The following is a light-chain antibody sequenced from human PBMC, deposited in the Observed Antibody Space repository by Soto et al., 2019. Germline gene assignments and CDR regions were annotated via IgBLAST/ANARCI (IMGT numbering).Light chain of an antibody. CDR1: QSVSSSY. CDR3: QQYGSSPQT. CDR2: GAS. V-gene: IGKV3-20*01. Sequence: EIVLTQSPGTLSLSPGERATLTCRASQSVSSSYLGWYQQKLGQAPRLLIYGASSRASGIPDRVSGSGSGTDFTLTISRLEPEDFAVYYCQQYGSSPQTFGGGTKVEIK. J-gene: IGKJ4*02.